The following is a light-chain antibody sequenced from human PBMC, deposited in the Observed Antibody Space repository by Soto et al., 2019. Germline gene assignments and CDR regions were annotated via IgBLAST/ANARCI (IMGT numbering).Light chain of an antibody. V-gene: IGLV2-14*03. J-gene: IGLJ1*01. Sequence: QSVLTQPPSASGTPGQTIAISCSGGSSNIGSHTVNWYQQLPGTAPKLMIYDVSNRPSGVSNRFSGSKSGNTASLTISGLQAEDEADYYCSSYTSSSTLYVFGTGTKVTVL. CDR2: DVS. CDR1: SSNIGSHT. CDR3: SSYTSSSTLYV.